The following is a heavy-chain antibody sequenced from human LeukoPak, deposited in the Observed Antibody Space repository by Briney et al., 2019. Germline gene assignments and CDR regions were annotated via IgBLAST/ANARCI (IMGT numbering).Heavy chain of an antibody. J-gene: IGHJ4*02. Sequence: GGSLRLSCAASGFTFSDYYMSWIRQAPGKGLEWVSYISSSGSTIYYADSVKGRFTISRDNAKNSLYLQMNSLRAEDTAVYYCARDLLPYYYDISGYPPLGHWGQGTLVTVSS. CDR1: GFTFSDYY. D-gene: IGHD3-22*01. CDR3: ARDLLPYYYDISGYPPLGH. V-gene: IGHV3-11*04. CDR2: ISSSGSTI.